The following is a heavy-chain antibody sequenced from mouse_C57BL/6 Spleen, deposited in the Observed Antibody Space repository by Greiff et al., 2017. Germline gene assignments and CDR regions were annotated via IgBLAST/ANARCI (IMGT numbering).Heavy chain of an antibody. V-gene: IGHV1-85*01. D-gene: IGHD2-5*01. Sequence: VQLQESGPELVKPGASVKLSCKASGYTFTSYDINWVKQRPGQGLEWIGWINPSNGSTKYNEKFKGKATLTVDTSSSTAYMELRSLTSEDSAVYYCARGDCSNSYYYDMDDWGQGTTVTVSS. CDR2: INPSNGST. CDR1: GYTFTSYD. J-gene: IGHJ4*01. CDR3: ARGDCSNSYYYDMDD.